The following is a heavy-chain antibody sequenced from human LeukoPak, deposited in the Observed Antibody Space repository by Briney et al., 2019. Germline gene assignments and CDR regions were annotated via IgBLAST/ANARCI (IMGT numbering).Heavy chain of an antibody. J-gene: IGHJ4*02. D-gene: IGHD1-26*01. CDR3: ARSSSGRYYND. CDR2: VSYRGST. V-gene: IGHV4-59*08. CDR1: GGSISSYY. Sequence: SSETLSLTCTVTGGSISSYYWNWIGQPPGKGLEWIGYVSYRGSTDYKSSLKSRVTISGDTSKNQFSLKLTSVTAADTAVYYCARSSSGRYYNDWGQGTLVTVSS.